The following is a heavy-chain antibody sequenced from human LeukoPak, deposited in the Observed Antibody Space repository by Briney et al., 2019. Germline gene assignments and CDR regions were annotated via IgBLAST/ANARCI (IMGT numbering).Heavy chain of an antibody. D-gene: IGHD6-13*01. Sequence: ASVKASCKASGYTFTSYGISWVRQAPGQGLEWMGWISAYNGNTNYAQKFQGRVTMTRDTSISTAYMELSRLRSDDTAVYYCARDQGSSWSDWGQGTLVTVSS. V-gene: IGHV1-18*01. CDR3: ARDQGSSWSD. CDR2: ISAYNGNT. J-gene: IGHJ4*02. CDR1: GYTFTSYG.